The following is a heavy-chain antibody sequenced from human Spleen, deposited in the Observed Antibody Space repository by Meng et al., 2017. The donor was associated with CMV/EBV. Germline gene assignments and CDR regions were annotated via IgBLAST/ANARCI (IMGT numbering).Heavy chain of an antibody. CDR1: GFTFSNHN. D-gene: IGHD3-3*01. CDR2: ISGRSTYI. Sequence: GGSLRLSCAASGFTFSNHNMNWVRQAPGKGLEWVSSISGRSTYIFYADSVRGRFTISRDNAKNSLYLQMNSLRAEDTAVYYCARVSTYYDFWSGHEVDYWGQGTLVTVSS. V-gene: IGHV3-21*01. J-gene: IGHJ4*02. CDR3: ARVSTYYDFWSGHEVDY.